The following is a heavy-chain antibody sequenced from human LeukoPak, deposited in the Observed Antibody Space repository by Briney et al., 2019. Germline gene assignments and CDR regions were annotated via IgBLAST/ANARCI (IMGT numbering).Heavy chain of an antibody. CDR1: GGSISSYY. Sequence: SETLSLTCTVSGGSISSYYWSWIRQPPGKGLEWIGYIYYSRSTNYNPSLKSRVTISVDTSKNQFSLKLSSVTAADTAVYYCARRGYGSYYFDYWGQGTLVTVSS. D-gene: IGHD1-1*01. J-gene: IGHJ4*02. CDR3: ARRGYGSYYFDY. V-gene: IGHV4-59*01. CDR2: IYYSRST.